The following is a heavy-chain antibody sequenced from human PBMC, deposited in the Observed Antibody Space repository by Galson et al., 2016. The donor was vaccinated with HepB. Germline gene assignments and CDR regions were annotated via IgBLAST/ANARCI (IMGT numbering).Heavy chain of an antibody. CDR2: IKSKSDGGTT. CDR1: GFTFSSSW. Sequence: SLRLSCAASGFTFSSSWMHWVCQAPEKGLEWVGRIKSKSDGGTTDYVAPVKGRFTVSRDDSKNTLYLQMNSLKTEDTAVYYCTTDGSHYYDSMRYWGQGTLVTVSS. J-gene: IGHJ4*02. V-gene: IGHV3-15*07. CDR3: TTDGSHYYDSMRY. D-gene: IGHD3-22*01.